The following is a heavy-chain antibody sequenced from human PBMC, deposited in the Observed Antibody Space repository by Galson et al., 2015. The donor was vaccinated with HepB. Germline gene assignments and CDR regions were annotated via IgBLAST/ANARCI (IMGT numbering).Heavy chain of an antibody. J-gene: IGHJ6*02. V-gene: IGHV6-1*01. CDR3: ARDLLPTGVDYYYYGMDV. D-gene: IGHD7-27*01. Sequence: CAISGDSVSSNSAAWNWIRQSPSRGLEWLGRTYYRSKWYNDYAVSVKSRITINPDTSKNQFSLQLNSVTPEDTAVYYCARDLLPTGVDYYYYGMDVWGQGTTVTVSS. CDR1: GDSVSSNSAA. CDR2: TYYRSKWYN.